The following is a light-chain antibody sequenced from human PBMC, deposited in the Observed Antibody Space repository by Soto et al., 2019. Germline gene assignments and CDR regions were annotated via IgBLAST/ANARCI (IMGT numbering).Light chain of an antibody. CDR2: EAS. CDR3: QQYGSSGT. V-gene: IGKV3-11*01. Sequence: IVLTHSPATLSLSPWERATLSCRASQSVNYYLAWYQQKPGQAPRLLIYEASNRATGIPARFSASGSGTDFTLTISRLEPEDFAVYYCQQYGSSGTFGQGTKVDIK. CDR1: QSVNYY. J-gene: IGKJ1*01.